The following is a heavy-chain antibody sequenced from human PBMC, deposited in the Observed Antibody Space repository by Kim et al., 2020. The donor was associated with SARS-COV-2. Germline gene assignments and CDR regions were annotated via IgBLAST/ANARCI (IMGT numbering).Heavy chain of an antibody. V-gene: IGHV1-69*13. J-gene: IGHJ5*02. D-gene: IGHD6-19*01. CDR1: GGTFSSYA. Sequence: SVKVSCKASGGTFSSYAISWVRQAPGQGLEWMGGIIPIFGTANYAQKFQGRVTITADESTSTAYMELSSLRSEDTAVYYCARDLGIAVAGTPGWFDPWGQGTLVTVSS. CDR2: IIPIFGTA. CDR3: ARDLGIAVAGTPGWFDP.